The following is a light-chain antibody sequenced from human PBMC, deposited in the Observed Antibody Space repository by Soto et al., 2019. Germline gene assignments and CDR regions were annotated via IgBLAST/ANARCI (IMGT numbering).Light chain of an antibody. Sequence: EIVMTHSPATLSVSPGERATLSCRASQSVRDNLAWYQQKPGQAPRLLIYGASTRATGIPARFSGSGSGTEVTLTICSLQSGVFSLYYCQQSNKWPYTVGQGTKLAIK. CDR3: QQSNKWPYT. CDR2: GAS. J-gene: IGKJ2*01. CDR1: QSVRDN. V-gene: IGKV3-15*01.